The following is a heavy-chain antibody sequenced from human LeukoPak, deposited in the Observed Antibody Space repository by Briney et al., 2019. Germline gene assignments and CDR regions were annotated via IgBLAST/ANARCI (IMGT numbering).Heavy chain of an antibody. Sequence: GGSLRLSCSASGFTCSNYWMHWVRQAPGKGLVWVSRINSDGSSTSYADSVKGRFTISRDNAKNTLYLQMNSLRAEDTAVYYCARRRSGHYFDYWGLGTLVTVSS. CDR1: GFTCSNYW. J-gene: IGHJ4*02. CDR3: ARRRSGHYFDY. D-gene: IGHD6-25*01. CDR2: INSDGSST. V-gene: IGHV3-74*01.